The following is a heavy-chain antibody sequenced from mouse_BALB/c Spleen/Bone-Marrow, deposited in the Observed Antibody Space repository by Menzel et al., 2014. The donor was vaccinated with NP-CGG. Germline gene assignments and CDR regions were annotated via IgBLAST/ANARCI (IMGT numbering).Heavy chain of an antibody. D-gene: IGHD4-1*01. V-gene: IGHV14-3*02. CDR2: IDPANGNT. CDR3: ARWEYYAMDY. J-gene: IGHJ4*01. Sequence: EVQLQQSGAELVKPGASVKLSCTASGFNIKDTYMHWVKQRPEQGLEWIGRIDPANGNTKYDPKFQGKATITADTSSNPAHLQHSSLTSEDTAVYYCARWEYYAMDYWGQGTSVTVSS. CDR1: GFNIKDTY.